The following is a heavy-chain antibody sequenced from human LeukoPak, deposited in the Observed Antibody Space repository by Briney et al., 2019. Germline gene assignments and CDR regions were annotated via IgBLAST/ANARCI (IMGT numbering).Heavy chain of an antibody. CDR2: INPSGGST. D-gene: IGHD3-22*01. CDR3: ARKDYYDSSGYSPGAFDI. V-gene: IGHV1-46*01. J-gene: IGHJ3*02. Sequence: ASVKVSCKASGYTFTSYYMHWVRQAPGQGLEWMGIINPSGGSTSYAQKFQGRVTMTRDTSTSTVYMELSSLRSEDTAVYYCARKDYYDSSGYSPGAFDIWGQGTMVTVSS. CDR1: GYTFTSYY.